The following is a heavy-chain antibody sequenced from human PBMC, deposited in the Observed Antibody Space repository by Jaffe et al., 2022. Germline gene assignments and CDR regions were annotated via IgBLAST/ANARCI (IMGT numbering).Heavy chain of an antibody. CDR1: GFTFSSYA. CDR2: ISGSGGST. D-gene: IGHD2-15*01. CDR3: AKEELVVVAATRNWFDP. V-gene: IGHV3-23*01. Sequence: EVQLLESGGGLVQPGGSLRLSCAASGFTFSSYAMSWVRQAPGKGLEWVSAISGSGGSTYYADSVKGRFTISRDNSKNTLYLQMNSLRAEDTAVYYCAKEELVVVAATRNWFDPWGQGTLVTVSS. J-gene: IGHJ5*02.